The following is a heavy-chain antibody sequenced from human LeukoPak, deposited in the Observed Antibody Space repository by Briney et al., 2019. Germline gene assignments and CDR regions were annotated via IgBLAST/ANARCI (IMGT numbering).Heavy chain of an antibody. V-gene: IGHV3-64D*06. J-gene: IGHJ4*02. D-gene: IGHD3-10*01. CDR2: ISSDGGST. CDR3: VKDGSGSYYTYYFDY. CDR1: GFTFSRYA. Sequence: GGSLRLSCSASGFTFSRYAMHWVRQAPGKGLEYVSAISSDGGSTYYADSVKGRFTISRDNSKNTLYLQMSSLRAEDTAVYYCVKDGSGSYYTYYFDYWGQGTLVTVSS.